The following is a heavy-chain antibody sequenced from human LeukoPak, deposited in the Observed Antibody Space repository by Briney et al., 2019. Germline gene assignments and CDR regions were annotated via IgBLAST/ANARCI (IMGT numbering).Heavy chain of an antibody. D-gene: IGHD3-16*02. V-gene: IGHV3-23*01. CDR2: ISGSGGST. J-gene: IGHJ4*02. Sequence: GGSLRLSCAASGFTFSSYAMSWVRQAPGKGLEWVSAISGSGGSTYYADSVKGRFTISRDNSKNTLYLQMNSLRAEDTAVYYRAGSYVWGSYRLFLDYWGQGTLVTVSS. CDR1: GFTFSSYA. CDR3: AGSYVWGSYRLFLDY.